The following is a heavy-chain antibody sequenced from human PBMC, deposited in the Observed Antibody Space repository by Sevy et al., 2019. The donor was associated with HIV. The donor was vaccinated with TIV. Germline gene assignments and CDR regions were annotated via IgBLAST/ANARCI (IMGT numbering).Heavy chain of an antibody. Sequence: GGSLRLSCAASGLTFSSYAMHWVRQAPGKGLEWVAVISCDGSDKYFADSVKGRFTISRDNSKNTLFLQMNSLRTEDTAVYYCARGPGVVAVAALNWFDPWGQGTLVTVSS. J-gene: IGHJ5*02. CDR1: GLTFSSYA. CDR2: ISCDGSDK. D-gene: IGHD2-15*01. CDR3: ARGPGVVAVAALNWFDP. V-gene: IGHV3-30*04.